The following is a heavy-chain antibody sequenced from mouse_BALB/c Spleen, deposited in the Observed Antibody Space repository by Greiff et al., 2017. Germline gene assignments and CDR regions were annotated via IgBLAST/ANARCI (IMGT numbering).Heavy chain of an antibody. CDR3: ARNGIYDGYIYAMDY. Sequence: VKLMESGPGLVQPSQSLSITCTVSGFSLTSYGVHWVRQSPGKGLEWLGVIWSGGSTDYNAAFISRLSISKDNSKSQVFFKMNSLQADDTAIYYCARNGIYDGYIYAMDYWGQGTSVTVSS. CDR2: IWSGGST. CDR1: GFSLTSYG. J-gene: IGHJ4*01. V-gene: IGHV2-4-1*01. D-gene: IGHD2-3*01.